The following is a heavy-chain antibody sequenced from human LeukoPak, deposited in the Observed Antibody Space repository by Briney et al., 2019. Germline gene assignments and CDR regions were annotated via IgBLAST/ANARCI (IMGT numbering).Heavy chain of an antibody. CDR2: IKQDGSEK. CDR3: ARDLKYYCTNGVCYTVGAFDI. J-gene: IGHJ3*02. CDR1: GFTFSSYW. D-gene: IGHD2-8*01. V-gene: IGHV3-7*01. Sequence: PGGSLRLSCAASGFTFSSYWMSWVRQAPGKGLEWVANIKQDGSEKYYVDSVKGRFTISRDNAKNSLYLQMNSLRAEDTAVYYCARDLKYYCTNGVCYTVGAFDIWGQGTMVTVSS.